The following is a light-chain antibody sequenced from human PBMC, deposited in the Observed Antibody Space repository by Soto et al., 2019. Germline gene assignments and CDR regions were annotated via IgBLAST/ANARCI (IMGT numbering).Light chain of an antibody. CDR1: QSVSSN. Sequence: EIVMTQSPATLSVCPGERATLSCRASQSVSSNLAWYQQKPGQAPRLLIYGASTRATGIPAMFSGSGSGTEFTLTISSLPSEDFSIFYCQQYNTLPATFRQVTKV. V-gene: IGKV3-15*01. CDR2: GAS. CDR3: QQYNTLPAT. J-gene: IGKJ1*01.